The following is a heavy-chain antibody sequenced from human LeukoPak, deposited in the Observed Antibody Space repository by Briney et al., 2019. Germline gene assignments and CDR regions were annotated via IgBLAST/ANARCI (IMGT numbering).Heavy chain of an antibody. J-gene: IGHJ4*02. V-gene: IGHV3-66*01. Sequence: GGSLKLSCAASGFTFSSYGMHWVRQAPGKGLEWVSVIYSGGSTYYADSVKGRFTISRDNSKNTLYLQMNSLRAEDTAVYYCARRKAVDYWGQGTLVTVSS. CDR1: GFTFSSYG. CDR3: ARRKAVDY. CDR2: IYSGGST.